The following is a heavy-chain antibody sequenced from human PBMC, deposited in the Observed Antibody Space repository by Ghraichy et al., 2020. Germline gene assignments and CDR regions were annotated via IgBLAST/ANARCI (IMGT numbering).Heavy chain of an antibody. Sequence: GESLNISCALSGFNPRFNFSSYDMNWVRQAPGKGLEWVSGISASGEITYYADSVKGRFSISRDNSKKTLWLQMNTLRGDDSGLYFCANVPYSSASGGTRFYLWGRGTPVSVSS. CDR3: ANVPYSSASGGTRFYL. CDR1: GFNPRFNFSSYD. CDR2: ISASGEIT. V-gene: IGHV3-23*01. D-gene: IGHD4-11*01. J-gene: IGHJ2*01.